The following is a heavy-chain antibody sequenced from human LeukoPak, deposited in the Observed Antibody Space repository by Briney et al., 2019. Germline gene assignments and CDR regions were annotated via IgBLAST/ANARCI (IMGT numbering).Heavy chain of an antibody. D-gene: IGHD1-20*01. CDR3: ARGRYNWNRAPFDY. CDR2: IYHSGSS. Sequence: PSETLSLTCTVSGGAISSSDYYWGWVRQPPGKGLEWIGSIYHSGSSYDNPSLKSRVTISVDTSKNQFSLKLSSVTAADTAVYYCARGRYNWNRAPFDYWGQGTLVTVSS. V-gene: IGHV4-39*07. J-gene: IGHJ4*02. CDR1: GGAISSSDYY.